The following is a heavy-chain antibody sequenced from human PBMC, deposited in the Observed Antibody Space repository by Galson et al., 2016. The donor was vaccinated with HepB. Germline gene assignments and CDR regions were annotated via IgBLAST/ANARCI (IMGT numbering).Heavy chain of an antibody. V-gene: IGHV4-61*05. CDR2: LYYSGRT. J-gene: IGHJ4*02. D-gene: IGHD1-1*01. CDR3: ARGTTRWYWY. CDR1: GDSFNNNIFY. Sequence: SETLSLTCTVSGDSFNNNIFYWSWLRQAPGKGLEWMGDLYYSGRTKYEPSLQSRLSISSDKSKSQFSLNLYSVTAADSAIYFCARGTTRWYWYWGPGIQVTVSS.